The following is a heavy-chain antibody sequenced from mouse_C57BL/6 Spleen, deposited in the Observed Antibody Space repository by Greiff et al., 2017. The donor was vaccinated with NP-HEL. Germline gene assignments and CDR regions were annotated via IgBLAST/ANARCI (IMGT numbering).Heavy chain of an antibody. J-gene: IGHJ1*03. V-gene: IGHV1-18*01. D-gene: IGHD2-2*01. CDR1: GYTFTDYN. CDR3: ARGDDAVSYFDV. CDR2: INPNNGGT. Sequence: EVQLQQSGPELVKPGASVKIPCKASGYTFTDYNMDWVKQSHGKSLEWIGDINPNNGGTIYNQKFKGKATLTVDKSSSTAYMELRSLTSEDTAVYYGARGDDAVSYFDVWGTGTTVTVSS.